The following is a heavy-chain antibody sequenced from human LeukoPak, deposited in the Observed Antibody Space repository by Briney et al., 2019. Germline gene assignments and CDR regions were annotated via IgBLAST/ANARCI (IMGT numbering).Heavy chain of an antibody. D-gene: IGHD3-10*01. V-gene: IGHV3-23*01. Sequence: TGGSLRLSCAASGFTFSSYAMSWVRQAPGKGLEWVLAISGSGGSTYYADSVKGRFTISRDNSKNTLYLQMNSLRAEDTAVYYCASSGRRWFGEGFPNWFDPWGQGTLVTVSS. J-gene: IGHJ5*02. CDR3: ASSGRRWFGEGFPNWFDP. CDR1: GFTFSSYA. CDR2: ISGSGGST.